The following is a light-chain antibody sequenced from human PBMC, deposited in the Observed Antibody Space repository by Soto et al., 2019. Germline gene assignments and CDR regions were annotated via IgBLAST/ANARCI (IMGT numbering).Light chain of an antibody. V-gene: IGLV2-14*01. CDR3: SSYTTSRSYVV. Sequence: QSVLTQPASVSGSPGQSITISCTGTSSDVGNYKYVSWYQQLPGKAPRLIIYAVNNRPSGVPDRFSGSKSYNTASLTISGLQAEDEADYYCSSYTTSRSYVVFGGGTKLTVL. CDR2: AVN. CDR1: SSDVGNYKY. J-gene: IGLJ2*01.